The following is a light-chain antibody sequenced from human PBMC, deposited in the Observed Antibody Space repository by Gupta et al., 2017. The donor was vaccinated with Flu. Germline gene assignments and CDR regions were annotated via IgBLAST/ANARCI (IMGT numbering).Light chain of an antibody. CDR3: QHSYS. V-gene: IGKV1-39*01. Sequence: DIQMTQSPSSLSASVGDRVTITCRASQSISSYLNWYQQKPGKAPKLLIYAATSLQSGVPSRFSGSGSGTDVTLTISSLQPEDFATYYCQHSYSFGQGTKLEIK. CDR1: QSISSY. J-gene: IGKJ2*01. CDR2: AAT.